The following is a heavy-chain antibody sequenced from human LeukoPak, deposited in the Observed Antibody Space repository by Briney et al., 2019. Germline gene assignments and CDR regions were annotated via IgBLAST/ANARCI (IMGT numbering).Heavy chain of an antibody. CDR3: AKDNADYPIYYFDS. J-gene: IGHJ4*02. Sequence: RGSLRLSCAASGFTFSTYAMNWVRQAPGKGLEWVSGISASGGGKFYADSVKGRFTISRDKSKSTVYLQMNSLRAEDAAVYYCAKDNADYPIYYFDSWGQGTLVTVSS. V-gene: IGHV3-23*01. CDR2: ISASGGGK. D-gene: IGHD3-16*01. CDR1: GFTFSTYA.